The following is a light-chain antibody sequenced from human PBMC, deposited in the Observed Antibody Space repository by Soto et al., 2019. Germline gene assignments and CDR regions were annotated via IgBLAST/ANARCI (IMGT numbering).Light chain of an antibody. CDR2: AAS. CDR1: QDISSY. Sequence: DIQMTQSPSSVSASVGDRVTITCRASQDISSYLAWYQHTPGKAPNLLIYAASILQSGVPSRFSGSGSGTDFTLTISNLQPEDFATYYWQQADSFPLTLGGGTKVEIK. V-gene: IGKV1-12*01. CDR3: QQADSFPLT. J-gene: IGKJ4*01.